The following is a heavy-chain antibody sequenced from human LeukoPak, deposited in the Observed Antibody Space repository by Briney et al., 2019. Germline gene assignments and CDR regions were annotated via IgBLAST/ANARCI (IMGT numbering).Heavy chain of an antibody. V-gene: IGHV3-74*01. J-gene: IGHJ5*02. CDR1: GFTFSSYW. CDR3: ARGLYCSGGSCYSRPNWFDP. D-gene: IGHD2-15*01. Sequence: GGSLSLSCAASGFTFSSYWMHWVRQPPGKGLVWVSRINSNGSSTSYPDSVKGRFTISRDNAKNTLYLQMNSLRAEDTAVYYCARGLYCSGGSCYSRPNWFDPWGQGTLVTVSS. CDR2: INSNGSST.